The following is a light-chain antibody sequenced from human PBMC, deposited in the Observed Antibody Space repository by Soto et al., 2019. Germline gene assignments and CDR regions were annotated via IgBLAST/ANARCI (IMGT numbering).Light chain of an antibody. V-gene: IGKV3-15*01. Sequence: EIVLTQSPATLSVSPGGRVTLSCRASERIGMHLAWYQQRLGQAPRVLIYVASTRATGIPGKFRGSGSGTESTLTISSLQSEDFALYYCQQYDNWPLTFGGGTKV. CDR1: ERIGMH. J-gene: IGKJ4*01. CDR3: QQYDNWPLT. CDR2: VAS.